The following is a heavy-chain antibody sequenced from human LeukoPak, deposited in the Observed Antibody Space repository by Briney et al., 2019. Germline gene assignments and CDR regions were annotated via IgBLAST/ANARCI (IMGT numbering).Heavy chain of an antibody. CDR3: ARDLENAFDI. Sequence: SETLSLTCTVSGGSISSYYWSWIRQPPGKGLEWIGYIYYSGSTNYNPSLKSRVTISVDTSKNQFSLKLSSVTAADTAVYYCARDLENAFDIWGQGTMVTVSS. D-gene: IGHD1-1*01. V-gene: IGHV4-59*01. CDR2: IYYSGST. CDR1: GGSISSYY. J-gene: IGHJ3*02.